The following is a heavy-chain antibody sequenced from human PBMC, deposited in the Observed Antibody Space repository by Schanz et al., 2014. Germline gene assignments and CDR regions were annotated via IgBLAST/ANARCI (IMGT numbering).Heavy chain of an antibody. CDR1: GGTFSSFA. V-gene: IGHV1-69*04. J-gene: IGHJ6*02. D-gene: IGHD7-27*01. CDR3: ARDQGTGDLPILRPAYGIDV. CDR2: IIPILDIT. Sequence: QVQLVQSGAEVKKPGSSVKVSCKASGGTFSSFAIFWVRQAPGQGLEWMGTIIPILDITNYAQKFQGRVTITADKSTSTAYMELSNLRSEDTAVYYCARDQGTGDLPILRPAYGIDVWGQGTTVTVSS.